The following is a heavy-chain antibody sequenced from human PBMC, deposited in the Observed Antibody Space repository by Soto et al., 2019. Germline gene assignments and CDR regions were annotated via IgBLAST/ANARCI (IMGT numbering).Heavy chain of an antibody. Sequence: EVQLVESEGGLVQPGGSLRLSCAASGFTFSLYSMSWVCQAPGKGLEWVSYISRSSTGIHYADSVKGRFTISRDDATNSMHLQLNSLRDGDTAVYYCARAVTWGLDVWGQGTTVSISS. CDR3: ARAVTWGLDV. J-gene: IGHJ6*02. D-gene: IGHD3-10*01. CDR2: ISRSSTGI. V-gene: IGHV3-48*02. CDR1: GFTFSLYS.